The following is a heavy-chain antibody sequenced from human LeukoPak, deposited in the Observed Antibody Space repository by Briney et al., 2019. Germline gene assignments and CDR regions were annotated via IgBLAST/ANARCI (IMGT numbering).Heavy chain of an antibody. D-gene: IGHD6-13*01. J-gene: IGHJ4*02. CDR3: ARGDSSSWFMVPTDY. V-gene: IGHV3-21*01. CDR2: ISSSSSYI. Sequence: GGSLRLSCAASGFTFSSYSMNWVRQAPGKGLEWVSSISSSSSYIYYADSVKGRFTISRDNAKNSLCLQMNSLRAEDTAVYYCARGDSSSWFMVPTDYWGQGTLVTVSS. CDR1: GFTFSSYS.